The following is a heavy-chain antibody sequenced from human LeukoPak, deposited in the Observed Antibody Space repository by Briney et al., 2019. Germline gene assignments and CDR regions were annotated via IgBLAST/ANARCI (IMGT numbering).Heavy chain of an antibody. D-gene: IGHD6-13*01. Sequence: ASVTVSCKASGYTFTGYYMHWVRQAPGQGREWMGWINPNSGGTNYAQKFQGRVTMTRDTSISTAYMELGRLRCDDTAVYYCARERYSSSWSPSSFDYWGQGTLVTVSS. V-gene: IGHV1-2*02. CDR1: GYTFTGYY. J-gene: IGHJ4*02. CDR3: ARERYSSSWSPSSFDY. CDR2: INPNSGGT.